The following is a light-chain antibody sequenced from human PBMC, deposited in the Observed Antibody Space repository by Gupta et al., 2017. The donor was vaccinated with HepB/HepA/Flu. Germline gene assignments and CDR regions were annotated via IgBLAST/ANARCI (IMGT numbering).Light chain of an antibody. V-gene: IGKV4-1*01. CDR2: WAS. CDR1: QSVLYSSNNKNY. CDR3: QQYYSTPWT. Sequence: DIVMTQSPDSLAVYLGERATINCKSSQSVLYSSNNKNYLAWYQQKPGQPPKLLIYWASTRESGVPDRFSGSGSGTDFTLPISSLQAEDLAVYYCQQYYSTPWTFGQGTKVEIK. J-gene: IGKJ1*01.